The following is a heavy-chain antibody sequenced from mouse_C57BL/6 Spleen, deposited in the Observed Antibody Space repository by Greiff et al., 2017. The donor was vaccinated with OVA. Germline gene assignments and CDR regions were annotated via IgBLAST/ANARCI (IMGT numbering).Heavy chain of an antibody. CDR1: GFTFSDFY. Sequence: EVKVVESGGGLVQSGRSLRLSCATSGFTFSDFYMEWVRQAPGKGLEWIAASRNKANDYTTEYSASVKGRFIVSRDTSQSILYLQMNALRAEDTAIYYCARDADLTRAMDYWGQGTSVTVSS. CDR2: SRNKANDYTT. CDR3: ARDADLTRAMDY. J-gene: IGHJ4*01. V-gene: IGHV7-1*01.